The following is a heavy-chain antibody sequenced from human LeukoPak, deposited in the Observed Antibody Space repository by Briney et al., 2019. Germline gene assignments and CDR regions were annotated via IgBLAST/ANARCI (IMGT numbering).Heavy chain of an antibody. CDR2: IYYNGNT. Sequence: SETLSLTCTVSGGSISSSSYYWGWIRQPPGKGLEWIGYIYYNGNTYYNPSLTSRVTMSLDTSKNQFSLKLSSVTAADTAVYYCARDSGYVGDYWGQGTLVTVSS. CDR1: GGSISSSSYY. V-gene: IGHV4-30-4*08. D-gene: IGHD5-12*01. CDR3: ARDSGYVGDY. J-gene: IGHJ4*02.